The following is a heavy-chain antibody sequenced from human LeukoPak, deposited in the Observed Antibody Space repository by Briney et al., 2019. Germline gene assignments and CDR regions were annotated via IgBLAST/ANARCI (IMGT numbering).Heavy chain of an antibody. D-gene: IGHD1-26*01. CDR1: GFTFSNYW. Sequence: GGSLRLSCAASGFTFSNYWMSWVRQAPGKGLEWVAKIKQDGSEEYYVDSVKGRFTISRDNAKNSLFLRMNSLRVEDTAIYYCARGGSYPGCWGQGTLVTVSS. CDR3: ARGGSYPGC. V-gene: IGHV3-7*03. CDR2: IKQDGSEE. J-gene: IGHJ4*02.